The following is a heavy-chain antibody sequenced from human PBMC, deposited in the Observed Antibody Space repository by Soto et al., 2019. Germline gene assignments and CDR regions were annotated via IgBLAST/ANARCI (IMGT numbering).Heavy chain of an antibody. CDR3: ARGRRSSGWSHFDY. D-gene: IGHD6-19*01. V-gene: IGHV3-33*01. CDR1: GFTFSSYG. J-gene: IGHJ4*02. Sequence: PGGSLRLSCAASGFTFSSYGMHWVRQAPGKGLEWVAVIWYDGSNKYYADSVKGRFTISRDNSKNTLYLQMNSLRAEDTAVYYCARGRRSSGWSHFDYWGQGTLVTVSS. CDR2: IWYDGSNK.